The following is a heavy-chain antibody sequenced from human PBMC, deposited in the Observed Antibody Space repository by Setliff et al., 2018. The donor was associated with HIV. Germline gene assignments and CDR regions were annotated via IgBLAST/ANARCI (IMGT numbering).Heavy chain of an antibody. V-gene: IGHV5-51*01. CDR3: ARHAGNGLGAMGYFDY. Sequence: PGESLKISCKGSGYSFTSYWIDWVRQMPGKGLEWMGIIYPGDSDTRYSPSFQGQVTISADKSSSTAYLQWSSLKASDTAMYYCARHAGNGLGAMGYFDYWGQGALVTVSS. J-gene: IGHJ4*02. CDR2: IYPGDSDT. D-gene: IGHD1-26*01. CDR1: GYSFTSYW.